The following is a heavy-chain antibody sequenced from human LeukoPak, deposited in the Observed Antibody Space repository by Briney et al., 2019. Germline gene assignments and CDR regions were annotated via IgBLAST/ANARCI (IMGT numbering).Heavy chain of an antibody. Sequence: SETLSLTCAVYGGSFSVYYWSWIRQPPGKGLEWIGEINHSGSTNYNPSLKSRVTISVDTSKNQFSLKLSSVTAADTAVYYCARGPYDYVWGSYRSYDYWGQGTLVTVSS. V-gene: IGHV4-34*01. CDR2: INHSGST. D-gene: IGHD3-16*02. CDR3: ARGPYDYVWGSYRSYDY. J-gene: IGHJ4*02. CDR1: GGSFSVYY.